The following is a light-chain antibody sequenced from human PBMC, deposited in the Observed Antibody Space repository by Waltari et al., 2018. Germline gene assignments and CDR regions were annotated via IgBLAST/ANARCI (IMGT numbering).Light chain of an antibody. Sequence: AIQMTQSPSSLSASVGDRVTITCRATQGIRDDLGWFQHKPGKAPRLLIYAASRLQSGVPSRFSGSASSTDFTLTISSLQPEDFATYYCLQDNSYPFTFGGGTKVEIK. CDR2: AAS. CDR1: QGIRDD. V-gene: IGKV1-6*02. J-gene: IGKJ4*01. CDR3: LQDNSYPFT.